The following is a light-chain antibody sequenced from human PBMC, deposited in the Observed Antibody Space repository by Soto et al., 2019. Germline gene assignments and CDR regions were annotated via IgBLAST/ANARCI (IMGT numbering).Light chain of an antibody. Sequence: DIVMTQSPSTLSVSLGEGATLSCRASQSVGSNLAWYQQKPGQAPRLLIYGVSTRATGTPARFSGSGSGTEFTLTISSMQSEDFAVYYCQQYNNWLQTFGQGTKVDIK. CDR1: QSVGSN. CDR2: GVS. V-gene: IGKV3-15*01. CDR3: QQYNNWLQT. J-gene: IGKJ1*01.